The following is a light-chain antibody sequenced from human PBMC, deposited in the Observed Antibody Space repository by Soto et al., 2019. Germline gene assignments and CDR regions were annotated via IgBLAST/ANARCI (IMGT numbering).Light chain of an antibody. CDR1: QSVSSSY. V-gene: IGKV3-20*01. CDR3: QQYGSSPET. J-gene: IGKJ1*01. CDR2: GAS. Sequence: EIGLTQSPGTLSLSPGERATLSCRASQSVSSSYLAWYQQKPGQAPRLLIYGASSRATGIPDRFSGSGSGTDFTLTISRLEPEDFAVYYCQQYGSSPETFGQGTKVEIK.